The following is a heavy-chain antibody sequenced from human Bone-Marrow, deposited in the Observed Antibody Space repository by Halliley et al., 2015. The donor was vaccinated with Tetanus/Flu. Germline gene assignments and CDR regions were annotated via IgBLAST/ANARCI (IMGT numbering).Heavy chain of an antibody. Sequence: SLXLSCLVSGFTFSRYDMHWVRQAPGRGLEWVTAISYDGDNKYYADSVQGRFTVSRDDSKNTLYLQMNSLTPEDTAMYDCARDPVAGGAAPRFQGSWGQGTLVTVSS. CDR2: ISYDGDNK. D-gene: IGHD6-19*01. CDR3: ARDPVAGGAAPRFQGS. J-gene: IGHJ5*02. V-gene: IGHV3-30*03. CDR1: GFTFSRYD.